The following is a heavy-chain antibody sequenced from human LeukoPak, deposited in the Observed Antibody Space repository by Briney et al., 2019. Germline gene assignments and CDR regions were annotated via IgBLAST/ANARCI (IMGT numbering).Heavy chain of an antibody. CDR3: AKVPTVTTFYYYMDV. J-gene: IGHJ6*03. Sequence: GGSLRLSCAASGFTFSSYIMNWVRQAPGKGLEWVSAISGSGGSTYYADSVKGRFTISRDNSKNTLYLQMNSLRAEDTAVYYCAKVPTVTTFYYYMDVRGKGTTVTVSS. D-gene: IGHD4-17*01. CDR2: ISGSGGST. V-gene: IGHV3-23*01. CDR1: GFTFSSYI.